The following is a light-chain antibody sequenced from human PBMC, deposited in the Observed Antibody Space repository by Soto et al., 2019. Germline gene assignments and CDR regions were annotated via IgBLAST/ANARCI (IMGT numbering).Light chain of an antibody. CDR2: EVS. V-gene: IGLV2-14*01. CDR3: SSYTISSTLM. Sequence: QSALTQPASVSGSPGQSITISCTGTSSDVGGYNYVSWYQQHPGKAPKLMIFEVSNRPSGVSYRFSGSKSGNTASLTISGLQAEDEADYYCSSYTISSTLMFGGGTKLTVL. CDR1: SSDVGGYNY. J-gene: IGLJ3*02.